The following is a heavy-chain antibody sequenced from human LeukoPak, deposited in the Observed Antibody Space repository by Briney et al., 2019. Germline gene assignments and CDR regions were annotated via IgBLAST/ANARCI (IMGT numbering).Heavy chain of an antibody. D-gene: IGHD5-18*01. CDR2: IRHDGSEK. CDR1: GFTFSSYR. CDR3: ARGGPRQYNF. V-gene: IGHV3-7*01. Sequence: GGSLRLSCAASGFTFSSYRMSWVRQAPGKGLEWVANIRHDGSEKYYVDSVKGRSTISRDNAKDSLYLQMNSLRVEDTAVYYCARGGPRQYNFWGQGTLVTVSS. J-gene: IGHJ4*02.